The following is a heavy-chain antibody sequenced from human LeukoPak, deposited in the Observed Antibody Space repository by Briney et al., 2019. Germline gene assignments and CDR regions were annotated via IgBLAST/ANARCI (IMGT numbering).Heavy chain of an antibody. D-gene: IGHD6-19*01. Sequence: GGSLRLSCAASGFTFSSYSMNWVRQAPGKGLEWVAVITNDGRNKYYADSVKGRFTISRDNSKNSVYLQMNSLRGEDTAVYHCAKTPMTNGWYYFDYWGQGSLVTVSS. CDR2: ITNDGRNK. J-gene: IGHJ4*02. CDR1: GFTFSSYS. CDR3: AKTPMTNGWYYFDY. V-gene: IGHV3-30*18.